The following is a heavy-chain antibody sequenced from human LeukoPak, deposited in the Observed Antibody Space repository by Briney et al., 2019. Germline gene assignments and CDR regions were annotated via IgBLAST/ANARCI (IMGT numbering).Heavy chain of an antibody. CDR3: AKAPVTTCRGAHCYPFDY. CDR1: GFTFISYA. Sequence: GGSLRLSCAASGFTFISYAMNCVREAPGKGLEWVSTICGSGGSTYNADSVKGRFTISRDSSKNTLFLQMKRLRPEDAAVYDCAKAPVTTCRGAHCYPFDYWGQGTLVTVSS. CDR2: ICGSGGST. D-gene: IGHD2-15*01. J-gene: IGHJ4*02. V-gene: IGHV3-23*01.